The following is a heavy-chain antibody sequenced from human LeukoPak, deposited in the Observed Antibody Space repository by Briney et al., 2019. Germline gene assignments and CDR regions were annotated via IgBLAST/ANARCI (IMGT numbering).Heavy chain of an antibody. CDR3: ARSNVWFGEAFGWFDP. J-gene: IGHJ5*02. CDR2: IIPIFGTA. V-gene: IGHV1-69*05. D-gene: IGHD3-10*01. Sequence: SVTVSCKASGGTFSSYAISWVRQAPGQGLEWMGGIIPIFGTANYAQKFQGRVTITRNTSISTAYMELSSLRSEDTAVYYCARSNVWFGEAFGWFDPWGQGTLVTVSS. CDR1: GGTFSSYA.